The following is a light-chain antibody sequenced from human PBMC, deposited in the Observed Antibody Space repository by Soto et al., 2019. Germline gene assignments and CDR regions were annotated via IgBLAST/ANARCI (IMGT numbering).Light chain of an antibody. CDR1: SSDVGGYNY. CDR3: SSYAASDSFVV. CDR2: EVY. V-gene: IGLV2-8*01. Sequence: QSALTQPPSASGSPGQSVTISCTGTSSDVGGYNYVSWYQHHPDKAPKLIMYEVYKRPSGVPDRFSGSKSGNTASLTVSGIQAEDEAEYYCSSYAASDSFVVFGGGTKLTVL. J-gene: IGLJ2*01.